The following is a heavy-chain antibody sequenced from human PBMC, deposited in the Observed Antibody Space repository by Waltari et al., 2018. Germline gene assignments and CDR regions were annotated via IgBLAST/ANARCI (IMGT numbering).Heavy chain of an antibody. CDR2: INHSGRS. V-gene: IGHV4-34*01. CDR3: ASQGLGSAGDYVDY. CDR1: GGSFSGYS. J-gene: IGHJ4*02. Sequence: QVQLQQWGAGLLKPSETLSLTCAVYGGSFSGYSWSWIRQPPGKGLEWIGEINHSGRSNYNQSLKSRGTISVETSKNQFSLKLSSVTAAETAVYYCASQGLGSAGDYVDYWGQGTLVTVSS. D-gene: IGHD6-19*01.